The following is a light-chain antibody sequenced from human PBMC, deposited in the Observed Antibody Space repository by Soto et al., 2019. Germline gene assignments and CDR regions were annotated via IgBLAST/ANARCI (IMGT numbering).Light chain of an antibody. V-gene: IGKV1-5*03. CDR2: KAS. J-gene: IGKJ1*01. CDR1: QGVSSW. CDR3: QQYQTNWA. Sequence: DIQLTQSPSTLSASEGDRVTITCRASQGVSSWLAWYQQKPGKAPKLLIYKASSLESGVPSRFSGSGSGTDFTLTISSLQPDDFATYYCQQYQTNWAFGQGTKVEIK.